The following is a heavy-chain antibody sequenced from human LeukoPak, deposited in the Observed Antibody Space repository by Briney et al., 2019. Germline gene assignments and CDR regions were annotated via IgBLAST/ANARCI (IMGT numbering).Heavy chain of an antibody. Sequence: PGGSLRLSCAASGFNVSNNYMTWVRQAPGKGLEWASLIYSSGSTYYADSVKGRFTISRDNSKNTLYLQVNSLRAEDTAVYYCARRGDGGRSFDYWGQGTLVTVSS. D-gene: IGHD4-23*01. CDR1: GFNVSNNY. J-gene: IGHJ4*02. CDR2: IYSSGST. CDR3: ARRGDGGRSFDY. V-gene: IGHV3-53*01.